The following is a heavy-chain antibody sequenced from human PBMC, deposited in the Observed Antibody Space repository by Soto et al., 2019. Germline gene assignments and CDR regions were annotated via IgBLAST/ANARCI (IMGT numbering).Heavy chain of an antibody. CDR2: ITGDGDTT. J-gene: IGHJ4*02. CDR1: GFPFDYHI. V-gene: IGHV3-43*01. Sequence: EVQLVESGGIVIQPGGSLRLSCAASGFPFDYHIMHWVRLAPGKGLEWISLITGDGDTTSYADSVKGRFTISRDNSKTSLYLQMNSLRTDDNALYYCAKDNWGSLDYWGQGTLVTVSS. CDR3: AKDNWGSLDY. D-gene: IGHD3-16*01.